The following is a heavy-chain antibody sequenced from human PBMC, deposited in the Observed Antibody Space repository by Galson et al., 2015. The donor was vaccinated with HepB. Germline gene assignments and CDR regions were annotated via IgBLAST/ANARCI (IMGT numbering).Heavy chain of an antibody. Sequence: SLRLSCAASGFTFSSYSMNWVRQAPGKGLEWVSSISSSSSYIYYADSVKGRFTISRDNAKNPLYLQMNSLRAEDTAVYYCARVLIAARRSVYYYGMDVWGQGTTVTVSS. CDR3: ARVLIAARRSVYYYGMDV. CDR1: GFTFSSYS. D-gene: IGHD6-6*01. CDR2: ISSSSSYI. V-gene: IGHV3-21*01. J-gene: IGHJ6*02.